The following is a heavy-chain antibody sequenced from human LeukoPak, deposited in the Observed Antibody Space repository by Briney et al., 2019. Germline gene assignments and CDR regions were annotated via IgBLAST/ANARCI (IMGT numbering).Heavy chain of an antibody. D-gene: IGHD3-22*01. CDR3: AKDFSVYYYDSRVLDY. J-gene: IGHJ4*02. CDR1: GFTFSSYG. V-gene: IGHV3-30*02. CDR2: IRYDGSNK. Sequence: GGSLRLSCAASGFTFSSYGMHWVRQAPGKGLEWVAFIRYDGSNKYYADSVKGRFTISRDNSKKTLYLQMNSVRPEDTAVYYCAKDFSVYYYDSRVLDYWGQGTLVTVSS.